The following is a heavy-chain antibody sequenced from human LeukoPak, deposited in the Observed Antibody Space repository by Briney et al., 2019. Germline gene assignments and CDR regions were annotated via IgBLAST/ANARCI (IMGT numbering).Heavy chain of an antibody. V-gene: IGHV3-23*01. CDR2: ISGSGGST. J-gene: IGHJ6*03. CDR1: GFTFSSYG. D-gene: IGHD2-15*01. CDR3: AKSPGYCSGGSCYSGYYYMDV. Sequence: GGSLRLSCAASGFTFSSYGMHWVRQAPGKGLEWVSAISGSGGSTYYADSVKGRFTISRDNSKNTLYLQMNSLRAEDTAVYYCAKSPGYCSGGSCYSGYYYMDVWGKGTTVTVSS.